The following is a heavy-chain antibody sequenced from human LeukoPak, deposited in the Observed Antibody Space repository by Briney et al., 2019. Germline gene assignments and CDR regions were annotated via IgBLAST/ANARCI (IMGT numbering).Heavy chain of an antibody. D-gene: IGHD3-10*01. J-gene: IGHJ4*02. CDR3: ARSLTMEEGCFDY. Sequence: SETLSLTCTASGGSIGSYYWSWIRQPPGKGLEWIGYGYYSGSTNYNPSLKSRVTISVATAKNQFYLKLSSVTAADTAVYYCARSLTMEEGCFDYWGQGTLVTVSS. CDR2: GYYSGST. V-gene: IGHV4-59*08. CDR1: GGSIGSYY.